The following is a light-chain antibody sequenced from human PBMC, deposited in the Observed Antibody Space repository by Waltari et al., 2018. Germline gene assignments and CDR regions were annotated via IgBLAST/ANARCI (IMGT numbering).Light chain of an antibody. Sequence: QSVLTQPPSVSGAPGHRVTISCPGRLSHPLPGYDVHWHQQLPATAPTVVIYGNSNRPSGVPDRFSGSKSGTSASLAITGLQAEDEADYYCQSYDSSLSGFYVFGTGTKVTVL. J-gene: IGLJ1*01. CDR3: QSYDSSLSGFYV. V-gene: IGLV1-40*01. CDR2: GNS. CDR1: LSHPLPGYD.